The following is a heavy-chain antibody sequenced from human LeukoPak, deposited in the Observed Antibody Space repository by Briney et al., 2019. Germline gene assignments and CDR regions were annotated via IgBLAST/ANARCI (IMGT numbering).Heavy chain of an antibody. CDR2: IKSKRGGGTT. J-gene: IGHJ4*02. D-gene: IGHD3-9*01. CDR3: TTGILNYDVLTGYFSYCFVW. V-gene: IGHV3-15*01. Sequence: GGSLRLSCTASGFTLSNPWMSWVRQAPGKGLEWVGRIKSKRGGGTTPYPAPVKGRFTIWRVDSNNTLYLQMDSLKTEDTAVYYCTTGILNYDVLTGYFSYCFVWWGEGTLVTVSS. CDR1: GFTLSNPW.